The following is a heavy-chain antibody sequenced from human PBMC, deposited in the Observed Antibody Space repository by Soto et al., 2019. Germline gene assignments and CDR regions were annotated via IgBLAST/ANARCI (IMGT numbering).Heavy chain of an antibody. Sequence: ASVKVSCKASGYTFTSYAMHWVRQAPGQRLEWMGWINAGNGNTKYSQKFQGRVTITRDTSASTAYMELSSLRSEDTAVYYCARDYYYDSSGSAEDFQHWGQGTLVTVSS. J-gene: IGHJ1*01. CDR1: GYTFTSYA. CDR3: ARDYYYDSSGSAEDFQH. V-gene: IGHV1-3*01. CDR2: INAGNGNT. D-gene: IGHD3-22*01.